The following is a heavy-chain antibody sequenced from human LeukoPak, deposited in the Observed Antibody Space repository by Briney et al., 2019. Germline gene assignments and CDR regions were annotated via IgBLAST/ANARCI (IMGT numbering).Heavy chain of an antibody. J-gene: IGHJ1*01. D-gene: IGHD3-22*01. CDR3: ARDRAPYYYDSSGYNHFQH. CDR2: VSAYNGNT. V-gene: IGHV1-18*01. Sequence: ASETVSYKSSVYTFTNYGISWLRQAPGQGLEWMGWVSAYNGNTNYAQKHQGRVTMTTDTSTSTAYMELRSLRSDDTAVYDGARDRAPYYYDSSGYNHFQHWGQGTLVTVSS. CDR1: VYTFTNYG.